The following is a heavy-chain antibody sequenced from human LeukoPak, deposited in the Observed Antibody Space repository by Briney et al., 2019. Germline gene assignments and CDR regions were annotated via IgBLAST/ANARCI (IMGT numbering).Heavy chain of an antibody. CDR3: AKRGVAIRVILVGFHKEAYYFDS. D-gene: IGHD3-22*01. Sequence: GGSLRLSCAVSGITLSNYGMSWVRQAPGKGLEWVAGISDRCSRTNYADSVKGRFTISTDHPKNTLYLQMNSLRAEDTAVYFCAKRGVAIRVILVGFHKEAYYFDSWGQGALVNVSS. V-gene: IGHV3-23*01. J-gene: IGHJ4*02. CDR2: ISDRCSRT. CDR1: GITLSNYG.